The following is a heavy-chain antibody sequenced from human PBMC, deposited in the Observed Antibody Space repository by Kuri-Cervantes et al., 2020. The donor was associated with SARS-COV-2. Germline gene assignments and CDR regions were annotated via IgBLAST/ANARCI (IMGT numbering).Heavy chain of an antibody. Sequence: SETLSLTCTVSGGSISSSSYYWGWIRQPPGKGLEWIGSIYYSGSTYYNPSLKSRVTISVDTSKNQFSLKLSSVTAADTAVYYCARQMMSSITIFGVVITRNWFDPWGQGTLVNVSS. D-gene: IGHD3-3*01. CDR2: IYYSGST. CDR1: GGSISSSSYY. CDR3: ARQMMSSITIFGVVITRNWFDP. J-gene: IGHJ5*02. V-gene: IGHV4-39*01.